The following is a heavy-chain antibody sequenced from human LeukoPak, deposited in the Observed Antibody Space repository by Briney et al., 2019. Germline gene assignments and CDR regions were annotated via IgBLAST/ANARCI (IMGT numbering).Heavy chain of an antibody. CDR1: GGSISSSSYY. V-gene: IGHV4-39*07. Sequence: SETLSLTCTVSGGSISSSSYYWSWIRQPPGKGLEWIGEINHSGSTNYNPSLKSRVTISVDTSKNQFSLKLSSVTAADTAVYYCARGRGSSWYRADYWGQGTLVTVSS. CDR2: INHSGST. CDR3: ARGRGSSWYRADY. J-gene: IGHJ4*02. D-gene: IGHD6-13*01.